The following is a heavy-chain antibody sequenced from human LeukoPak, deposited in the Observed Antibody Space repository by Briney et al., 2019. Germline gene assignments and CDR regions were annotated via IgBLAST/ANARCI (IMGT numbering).Heavy chain of an antibody. J-gene: IGHJ6*02. CDR1: GGSIRSSSYF. CDR3: ARQSGVSSDNYFGMDV. V-gene: IGHV4-39*01. Sequence: PSETQSLTCTVSGGSIRSSSYFWGWIRQPPGKGLEWIGNIYYSGSSYYNPSLKSRVTISVDTSKNQFSLKMSSVTAADTAVFYCARQSGVSSDNYFGMDVWGQGTTVTVSS. D-gene: IGHD1-26*01. CDR2: IYYSGSS.